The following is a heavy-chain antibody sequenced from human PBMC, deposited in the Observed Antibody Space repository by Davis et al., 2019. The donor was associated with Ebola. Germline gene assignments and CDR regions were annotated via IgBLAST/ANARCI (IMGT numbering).Heavy chain of an antibody. Sequence: AASVKVSCKASGYSFIGYDINWVRQAPGQGLEWMGWMNPNSGNKGSRQKFQGRVTLTANTSISTAYMELSSLRSDDTAVYYCARGRTRKQQLATETTYYYYGMDVWGQGTTVTVSS. CDR1: GYSFIGYD. D-gene: IGHD6-13*01. V-gene: IGHV1-8*01. CDR2: MNPNSGNK. J-gene: IGHJ6*02. CDR3: ARGRTRKQQLATETTYYYYGMDV.